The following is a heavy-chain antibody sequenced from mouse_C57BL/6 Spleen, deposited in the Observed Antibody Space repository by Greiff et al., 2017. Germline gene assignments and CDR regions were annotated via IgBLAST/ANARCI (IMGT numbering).Heavy chain of an antibody. CDR1: GYTFTSYW. CDR2: IYPSDSET. V-gene: IGHV1-61*01. J-gene: IGHJ2*01. D-gene: IGHD1-1*01. Sequence: VKLQQPGAELVRPGSSVKLSCKASGYTFTSYWMDWVKQRPGQGLEWIGNIYPSDSETHYNQKFKDKATLTVDKSSSTAYMQLSSLTSEDSAVYYCARNPYYLEGYFDYWGQGTTLTVSS. CDR3: ARNPYYLEGYFDY.